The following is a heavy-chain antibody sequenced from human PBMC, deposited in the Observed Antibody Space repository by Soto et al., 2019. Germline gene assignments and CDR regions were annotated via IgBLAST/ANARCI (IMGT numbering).Heavy chain of an antibody. CDR3: ARSSDGYCSDGSCLDAFDI. Sequence: TGGSLRLSCAASGFTFSNHAMSWVRQAPGKGLEWVSVISGSRGTTYYADSVKGRFAISRDNSKNTVFLQMNSVRAEDTAVYYCARSSDGYCSDGSCLDAFDIWGQGTMVTVSS. CDR1: GFTFSNHA. CDR2: ISGSRGTT. D-gene: IGHD2-15*01. J-gene: IGHJ3*02. V-gene: IGHV3-23*01.